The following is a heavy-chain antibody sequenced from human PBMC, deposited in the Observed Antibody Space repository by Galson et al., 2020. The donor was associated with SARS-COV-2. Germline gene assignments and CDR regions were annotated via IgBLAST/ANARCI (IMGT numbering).Heavy chain of an antibody. CDR1: GYTFINLG. V-gene: IGHV1-18*01. Sequence: ASVKVSCEASGYTFINLGITWVRQAPGQGLEWMGWIATHNGDTNYAQKFRGRISMTADTSTSTAYMELRSLRSDDTAMYYCARGPDRYFGAGSYYAFGYWGQGAVVTVSS. J-gene: IGHJ4*02. CDR2: IATHNGDT. CDR3: ARGPDRYFGAGSYYAFGY. D-gene: IGHD3-10*01.